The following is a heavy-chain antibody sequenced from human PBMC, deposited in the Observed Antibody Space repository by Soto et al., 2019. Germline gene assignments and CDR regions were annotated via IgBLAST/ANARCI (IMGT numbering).Heavy chain of an antibody. J-gene: IGHJ4*02. D-gene: IGHD1-7*01. CDR1: GFTFANAW. Sequence: GGSLRLSCAASGFTFANAWMSWVRQAPGKGLEWVGRVRSKADGGTTDYAAPVKGRVTISIGDSENTLYLQMNSLKIDDTAVYYCRRDWDYPVLWGQGTLVTVSS. CDR2: VRSKADGGTT. V-gene: IGHV3-15*01. CDR3: RRDWDYPVL.